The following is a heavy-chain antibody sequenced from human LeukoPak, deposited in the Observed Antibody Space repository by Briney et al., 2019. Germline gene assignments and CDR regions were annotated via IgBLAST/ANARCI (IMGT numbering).Heavy chain of an antibody. CDR3: ARDQRLGYYYYGMDV. CDR2: IYYSGST. D-gene: IGHD6-25*01. J-gene: IGHJ6*02. Sequence: SETLSLTCTVSGGSISSYYWSWIRQPPRKGLEWIGYIYYSGSTNYNPSLKSRVTISVDTSKNQFSLKLSSVTAADTAVYYCARDQRLGYYYYGMDVWGQGTTVTVSS. V-gene: IGHV4-59*01. CDR1: GGSISSYY.